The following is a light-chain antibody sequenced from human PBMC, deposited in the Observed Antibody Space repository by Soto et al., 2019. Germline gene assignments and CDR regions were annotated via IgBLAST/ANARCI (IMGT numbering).Light chain of an antibody. Sequence: QSALTQPPSASGTPGQRVTISCSGSNYNIGSNYVYWYQQFPGTAPKLLIYRNNQRPSEVPDRFSGSRSGTSASLAIGGLRPEDEADYYCAAWDDSLSSYVFGTGTRSPS. CDR2: RNN. V-gene: IGLV1-47*01. CDR3: AAWDDSLSSYV. J-gene: IGLJ1*01. CDR1: NYNIGSNY.